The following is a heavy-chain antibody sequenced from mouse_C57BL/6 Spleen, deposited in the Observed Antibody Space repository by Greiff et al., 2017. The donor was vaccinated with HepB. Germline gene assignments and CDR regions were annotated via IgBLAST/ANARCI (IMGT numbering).Heavy chain of an antibody. CDR1: GYSITSGYY. Sequence: ESGPGLVKPSQSLSLTCSVTGYSITSGYYWNWIRQFPGNKLEWMGYISYDGSNNYNPSLKNRISITRDTSKNQFFLKLNSVTTEDTATYYCARDIEAWFAYWGQGTLVTVSA. CDR3: ARDIEAWFAY. CDR2: ISYDGSN. J-gene: IGHJ3*01. V-gene: IGHV3-6*01.